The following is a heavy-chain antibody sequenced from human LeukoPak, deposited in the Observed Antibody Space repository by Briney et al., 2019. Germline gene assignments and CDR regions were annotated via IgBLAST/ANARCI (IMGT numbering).Heavy chain of an antibody. CDR2: ISAYNGNT. CDR1: GYTFTSYG. Sequence: ASVKVSCKASGYTFTSYGISWVRQAPGQGLEWMGWISAYNGNTNYAQKLQGRVTMTTDTSTSTAYMELRSLRSDDTAVYYCARDKVQGSEWGSNFDYWGQGTLVTVSS. CDR3: ARDKVQGSEWGSNFDY. D-gene: IGHD2-15*01. V-gene: IGHV1-18*01. J-gene: IGHJ4*02.